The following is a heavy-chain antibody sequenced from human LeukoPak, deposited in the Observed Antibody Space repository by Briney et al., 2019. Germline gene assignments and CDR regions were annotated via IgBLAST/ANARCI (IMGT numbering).Heavy chain of an antibody. CDR3: ARDHSYAFDS. CDR2: IGIDSGNT. D-gene: IGHD5-18*01. Sequence: GRSLRLSCAASGFTFSTSAMTWVRQVPGKGLEWIAYIGIDSGNTKYADSVRGRFTISADKTKNSLYLQMNSLQVDDTAVYYCARDHSYAFDSWGQGTLVSVAS. CDR1: GFTFSTSA. V-gene: IGHV3-48*01. J-gene: IGHJ4*02.